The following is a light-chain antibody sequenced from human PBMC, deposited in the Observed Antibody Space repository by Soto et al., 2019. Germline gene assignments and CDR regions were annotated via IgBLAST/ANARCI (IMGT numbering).Light chain of an antibody. Sequence: VLTQSPATLSLSPGERATLSCWASQSVGSYLAWYQQKPGQAPRLLIYDASNRATGIPARFSGRGSGTDFTLTISRLEPEDFAIYYCQQRSKWPTFGGGTKVDI. CDR2: DAS. V-gene: IGKV3-11*01. CDR1: QSVGSY. J-gene: IGKJ4*01. CDR3: QQRSKWPT.